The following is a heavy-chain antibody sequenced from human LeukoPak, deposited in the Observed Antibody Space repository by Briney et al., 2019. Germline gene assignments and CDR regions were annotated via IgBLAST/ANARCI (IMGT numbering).Heavy chain of an antibody. J-gene: IGHJ4*02. CDR3: ARQTGSGLFILP. V-gene: IGHV4-39*01. CDR1: SGSISTSSHY. D-gene: IGHD3/OR15-3a*01. Sequence: PSETLSLTCIVSSGSISTSSHYWGWIRQPPGKGPEWIGSFYYSGNTYYNASLKSQVSISIDTSKNQFSLRLTSVTAADTAVYYCARQTGSGLFILPGGQGTLVTVSS. CDR2: FYYSGNT.